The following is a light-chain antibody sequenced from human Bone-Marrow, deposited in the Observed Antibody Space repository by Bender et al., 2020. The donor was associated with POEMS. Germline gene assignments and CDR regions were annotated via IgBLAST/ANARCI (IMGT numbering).Light chain of an antibody. CDR3: AAWDDSLSVPYV. J-gene: IGLJ1*01. V-gene: IGLV1-47*01. CDR1: GSNIGGYP. CDR2: RNN. Sequence: QSVLTQPPSVSGTPGQRVTISCSGSGSNIGGYPVNWYQQLPGTAPRLLIYRNNQRPSGVPDRFCGSKSGTSASLAITGLRSEDEDDYYCAAWDDSLSVPYVFGTGTKVTVL.